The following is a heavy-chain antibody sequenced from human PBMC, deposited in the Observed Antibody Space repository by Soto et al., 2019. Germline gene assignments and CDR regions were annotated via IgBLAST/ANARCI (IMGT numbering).Heavy chain of an antibody. CDR2: ISYDGSNK. D-gene: IGHD3-22*01. CDR1: GFTFTSYA. J-gene: IGHJ5*02. V-gene: IGHV3-30-3*01. CDR3: ARDGRITMIVVVIPHWFGL. Sequence: PGGSLRLSCAASGFTFTSYAMHWVRQAPGKGLEWVAVISYDGSNKYYADSVKGRFTISRDNSKNTLYLQMNSLRAEDTAVYYCARDGRITMIVVVIPHWFGLWGQGILVTVSS.